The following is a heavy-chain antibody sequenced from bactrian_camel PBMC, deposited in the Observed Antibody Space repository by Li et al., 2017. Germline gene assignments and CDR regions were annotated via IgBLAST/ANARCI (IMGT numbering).Heavy chain of an antibody. Sequence: VQLVESGGGSVQSGGSLRLSCAVSGYSISVYCMGWFRQAPGKEREGVATLGSGSSPTYADSVKGRFTISRDNAKNTLYPQLNSLKTEDTAMYYCVKGSTELGEKRGQGTQVTVS. D-gene: IGHD5*01. V-gene: IGHV3S53*01. CDR2: LGSGSSP. CDR1: GYSISVYC. J-gene: IGHJ4*01. CDR3: VKGSTELGEK.